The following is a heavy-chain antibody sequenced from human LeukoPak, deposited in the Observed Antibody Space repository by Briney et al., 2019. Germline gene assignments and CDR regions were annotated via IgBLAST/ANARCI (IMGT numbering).Heavy chain of an antibody. J-gene: IGHJ5*02. V-gene: IGHV4-38-2*02. CDR3: ARDKDTMVRGVIIGNWFDP. CDR2: IYTSGST. D-gene: IGHD3-10*01. Sequence: PSETLSLTCTVSGYSISSGYYWGWIRQSPGKGLEWIGRIYTSGSTNYNPSLKSRVTISVDTSKNQFSLKLSSVTAADTAVYYCARDKDTMVRGVIIGNWFDPWGQGTLVTVSS. CDR1: GYSISSGYY.